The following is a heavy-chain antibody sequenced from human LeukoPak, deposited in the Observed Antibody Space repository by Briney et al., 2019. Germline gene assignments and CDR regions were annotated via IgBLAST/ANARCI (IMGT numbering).Heavy chain of an antibody. CDR3: ARVGYDFWSGYYNATRFDY. CDR2: IKQDGSEK. V-gene: IGHV3-7*01. Sequence: GGSLRLSCAASGFTFSSYWMSWVRQAPGKGLEWVANIKQDGSEKYYVDSVKGRFTISRDNAKNSLYLQMNSLRAEDTAVYYCARVGYDFWSGYYNATRFDYWGQGTLVTVSS. CDR1: GFTFSSYW. J-gene: IGHJ4*02. D-gene: IGHD3-3*01.